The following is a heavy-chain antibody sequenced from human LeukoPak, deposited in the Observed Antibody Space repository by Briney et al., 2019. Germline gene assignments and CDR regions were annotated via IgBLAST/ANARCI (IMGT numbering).Heavy chain of an antibody. CDR2: ISSGGSTI. D-gene: IGHD3-10*01. J-gene: IGHJ4*02. CDR3: ARDFYYGSGRFDY. Sequence: GGSLRLSCAASGFTFSNYEMNWVRQAPGKGLEWVSYISSGGSTIYHADSVKGRFTISRDNAKNSLYLQMNSLRAEDTAIYYCARDFYYGSGRFDYWGQGTLVTVSS. CDR1: GFTFSNYE. V-gene: IGHV3-48*03.